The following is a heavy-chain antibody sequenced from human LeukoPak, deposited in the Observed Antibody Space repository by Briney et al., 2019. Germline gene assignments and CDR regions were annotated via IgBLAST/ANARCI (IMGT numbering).Heavy chain of an antibody. CDR3: ARDSYGSFDY. Sequence: SETLSFTCTVSGGSISSYYWSWIRQPPGKGLEWIGYIYYSGSTNYNPSLKSRVTISVDTSKNQFSLKLSSVTAADTAVYYCARDSYGSFDYWGQGTLVTVSS. CDR2: IYYSGST. V-gene: IGHV4-59*01. CDR1: GGSISSYY. J-gene: IGHJ4*02. D-gene: IGHD5-18*01.